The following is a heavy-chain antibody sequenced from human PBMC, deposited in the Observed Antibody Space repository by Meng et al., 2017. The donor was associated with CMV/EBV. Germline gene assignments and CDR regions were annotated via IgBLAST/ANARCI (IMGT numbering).Heavy chain of an antibody. CDR1: GLTFSGAW. V-gene: IGHV3-15*01. CDR3: AADVPTQEVGEIDY. CDR2: IKSRVDGETT. Sequence: SGLTFSGAWMTWVRQAPGKGLELVGRIKSRVDGETTHYAAPLQGRFTISRDDSRNTLYLEMNSLKTDDTAVYYCAADVPTQEVGEIDYWGQGTLVTVSS. J-gene: IGHJ4*02. D-gene: IGHD1-26*01.